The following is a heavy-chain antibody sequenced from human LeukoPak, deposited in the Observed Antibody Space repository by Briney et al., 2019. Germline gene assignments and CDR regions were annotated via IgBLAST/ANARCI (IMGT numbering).Heavy chain of an antibody. V-gene: IGHV4-59*12. CDR3: ARGTGYSTMVRGVILPDY. J-gene: IGHJ4*02. CDR2: IYYSGST. CDR1: GGSISSYY. Sequence: SETLSLTCTVSGGSISSYYWSWIRQPPGKGLEWIGYIYYSGSTNYNPSLKSRVTISVDTSKNQFSLKLSSVTAADTAVYYCARGTGYSTMVRGVILPDYWGQGTLVTVSS. D-gene: IGHD3-10*01.